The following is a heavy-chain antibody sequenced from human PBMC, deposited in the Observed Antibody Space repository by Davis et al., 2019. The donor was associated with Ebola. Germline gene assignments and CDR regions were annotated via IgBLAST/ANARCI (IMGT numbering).Heavy chain of an antibody. CDR3: ARQGYSSGWYGWFDP. D-gene: IGHD6-19*01. CDR2: IYYSGST. CDR1: GGSISSGDYY. V-gene: IGHV4-61*08. Sequence: MPSETLSLTCTVSGGSISSGDYYWSWIRQPPGKGLEWIGYIYYSGSTNYNPSLKSRVTISVDTSKNQFSLKLSSVTAADTAVYYCARQGYSSGWYGWFDPWGQGTLVTVSS. J-gene: IGHJ5*02.